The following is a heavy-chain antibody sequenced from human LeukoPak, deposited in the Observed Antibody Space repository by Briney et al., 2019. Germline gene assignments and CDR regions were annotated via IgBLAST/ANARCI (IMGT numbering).Heavy chain of an antibody. CDR1: GYTFTGYF. V-gene: IGHV1-2*02. CDR2: INPNSGVT. J-gene: IGHJ4*02. CDR3: ARGGGGLAY. Sequence: GASVKVSCNATGYTFTGYFIHWVRQAPGEGLEWMGWINPNSGVTNYAQKFQGRVTMTRDTSISAAYMELSSLRSDDTAVYYCARGGGGLAYWGQGTLVTVSS. D-gene: IGHD3-16*01.